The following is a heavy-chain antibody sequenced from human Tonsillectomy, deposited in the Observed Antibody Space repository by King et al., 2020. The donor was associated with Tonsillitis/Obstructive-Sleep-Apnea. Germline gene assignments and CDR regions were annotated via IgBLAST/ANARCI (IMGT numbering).Heavy chain of an antibody. Sequence: VQLVESGAEVKKPGASVKVSCKASGYTFTSYYMHWVRQAPGQGLEWMGIINPSGGSTSYEQKFKGRVTMTRATSTSTVYMGLGNLRAEEPAVYYCARQAVVGARTTDFDYWGQGTLVTVSS. D-gene: IGHD1-26*01. CDR2: INPSGGST. CDR1: GYTFTSYY. CDR3: ARQAVVGARTTDFDY. V-gene: IGHV1-46*01. J-gene: IGHJ4*02.